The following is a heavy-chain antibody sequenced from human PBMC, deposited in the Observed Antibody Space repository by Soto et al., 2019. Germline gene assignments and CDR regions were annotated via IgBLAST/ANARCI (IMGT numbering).Heavy chain of an antibody. CDR2: ISSTTNYI. Sequence: GGSLRLSCAASGFTFTRYSMNWVRQAPGKGLEWVSSISSTTNYIYYGDSMKGRFTISRDNAKNSLYLEMNSLRAEDTAVYYCARPQRGDDVKNAFDLWGQGTMVTVSS. CDR1: GFTFTRYS. V-gene: IGHV3-21*06. J-gene: IGHJ3*01. D-gene: IGHD2-21*02. CDR3: ARPQRGDDVKNAFDL.